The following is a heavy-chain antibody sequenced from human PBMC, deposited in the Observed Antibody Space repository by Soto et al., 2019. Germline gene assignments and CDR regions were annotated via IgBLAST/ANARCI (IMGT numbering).Heavy chain of an antibody. CDR2: IYYSGST. CDR1: GGSISSGGYY. V-gene: IGHV4-31*03. CDR3: VRDRSVNEGPVPSSGD. D-gene: IGHD1-1*01. J-gene: IGHJ4*02. Sequence: QVQLQESGPGLVKPSQTLSLTCTVSGGSISSGGYYWSWIRQHPGKGLEWIGYIYYSGSTYYNPSLKSRVTISVDTSKNQFSLKLSSVTAADTAVYYCVRDRSVNEGPVPSSGDWGQGTLVTVSS.